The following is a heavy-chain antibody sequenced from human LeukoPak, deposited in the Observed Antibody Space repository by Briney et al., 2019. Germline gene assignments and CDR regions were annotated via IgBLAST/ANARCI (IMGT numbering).Heavy chain of an antibody. CDR1: GGSISGYY. D-gene: IGHD6-13*01. Sequence: SETLSLTCTVSGGSISGYYWNWIRQPDGKGLEWIGRIYTSGSTNYTPSLKSRVTISVDKSKNQFSLKLSSVTAADTAVYYCARDPDSSSWYYAFDIWGQGTMVTVSS. V-gene: IGHV4-4*07. J-gene: IGHJ3*02. CDR3: ARDPDSSSWYYAFDI. CDR2: IYTSGST.